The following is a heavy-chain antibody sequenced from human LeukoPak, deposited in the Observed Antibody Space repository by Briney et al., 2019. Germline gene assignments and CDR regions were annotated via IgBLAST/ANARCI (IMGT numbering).Heavy chain of an antibody. CDR2: IYYIGNT. Sequence: GSLRLSCAASGFTVSSNYMSWVRQPPGKGLERIGSIYYIGNTYYNPSLKGRVTISVDTSKNQFSLKLSSVTAADTAVYYCARHRNYYDTPFDYWGQGTLVTVSS. CDR3: ARHRNYYDTPFDY. CDR1: GFTVSSNY. V-gene: IGHV4-39*01. D-gene: IGHD3-22*01. J-gene: IGHJ4*02.